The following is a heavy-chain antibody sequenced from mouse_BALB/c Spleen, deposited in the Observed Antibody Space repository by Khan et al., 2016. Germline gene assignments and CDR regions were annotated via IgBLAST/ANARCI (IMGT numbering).Heavy chain of an antibody. CDR3: ARGRVFDY. Sequence: EVQLQESGPGLVKPSQSLSPPCTVTGYSTTIDYAWNWIRQFPGNKLEWMGYISYSGSTSYNPSLKSRISITRDTPKNQFSLQLNSVTTEDTATYCCARGRVFDYRGQGNTLTVSS. J-gene: IGHJ2*01. CDR1: GYSTTIDYA. V-gene: IGHV3-2*02. CDR2: ISYSGST.